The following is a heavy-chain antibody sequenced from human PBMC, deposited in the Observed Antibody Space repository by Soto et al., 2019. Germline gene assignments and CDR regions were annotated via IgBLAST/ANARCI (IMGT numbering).Heavy chain of an antibody. CDR2: ISAYNGNT. J-gene: IGHJ4*02. CDR3: GRDQGGSYGY. CDR1: GYTCTSYG. D-gene: IGHD1-26*01. Sequence: VASVKVSGKASGYTCTSYGISWVRQAPGQGLEWMGWISAYNGNTTYAQKLQGRVTMTTDTSTSTAYMELRSLRSDDTAVYYCGRDQGGSYGYWGQGTLVTVSS. V-gene: IGHV1-18*01.